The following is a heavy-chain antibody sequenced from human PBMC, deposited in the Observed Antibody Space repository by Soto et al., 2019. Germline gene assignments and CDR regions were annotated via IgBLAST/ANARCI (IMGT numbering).Heavy chain of an antibody. Sequence: SVKVSCKASGGTFSSYAISWVRQAPGQGLEWMGGIIPIFGTANYAQKFQGRVTITADESTSTAYMELSSLRSEDTAVYYCARVLGYCISTSCYTPFDYWGQGTLVTVSS. CDR3: ARVLGYCISTSCYTPFDY. D-gene: IGHD2-2*02. CDR2: IIPIFGTA. CDR1: GGTFSSYA. V-gene: IGHV1-69*13. J-gene: IGHJ4*02.